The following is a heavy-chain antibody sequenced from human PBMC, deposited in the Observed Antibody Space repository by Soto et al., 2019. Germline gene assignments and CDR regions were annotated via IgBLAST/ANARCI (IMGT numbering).Heavy chain of an antibody. D-gene: IGHD2-2*01. CDR3: ARDKGCSSTSCRRRYYFDY. CDR1: GCTFSSYA. CDR2: IIPIFGTA. V-gene: IGHV1-69*13. J-gene: IGHJ4*02. Sequence: SVKVSCKASGCTFSSYAISWVRQAPGQGLEWMGGIIPIFGTANYAQKFQGRVAITADESTSTAYMELSSLRSEDTAVYYCARDKGCSSTSCRRRYYFDYWGQGTLVTVSS.